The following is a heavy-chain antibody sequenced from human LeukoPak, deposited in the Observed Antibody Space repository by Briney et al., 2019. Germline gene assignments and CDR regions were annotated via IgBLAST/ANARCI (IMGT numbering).Heavy chain of an antibody. V-gene: IGHV4-59*12. CDR2: IYYSGST. J-gene: IGHJ6*03. Sequence: SETLSLTCTVSGGSISSYYWSWIRQPPGKGLEWIGYIYYSGSTNYNPSLKSRVTISVDTSKNQFSLKLSSVTAADTAVYYCARNAPIFRQRQYYYYYYMDVWGKGATVTVSS. CDR3: ARNAPIFRQRQYYYYYYMDV. CDR1: GGSISSYY. D-gene: IGHD3-9*01.